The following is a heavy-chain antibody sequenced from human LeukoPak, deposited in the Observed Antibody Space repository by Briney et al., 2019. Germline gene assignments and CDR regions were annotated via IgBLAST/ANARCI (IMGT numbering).Heavy chain of an antibody. CDR3: ARDQIKRPTVGMGSSFDY. J-gene: IGHJ4*02. V-gene: IGHV1-18*01. CDR1: GYTFTSYG. Sequence: ASVKVSCKASGYTFTSYGISWVRQAPGQGLEWMGWISAYNGNTNYAQKLQGRVTMTTDTSTSTAYMELRSLRSDDTAVYYCARDQIKRPTVGMGSSFDYWGQGTLVTVSS. CDR2: ISAYNGNT. D-gene: IGHD4-23*01.